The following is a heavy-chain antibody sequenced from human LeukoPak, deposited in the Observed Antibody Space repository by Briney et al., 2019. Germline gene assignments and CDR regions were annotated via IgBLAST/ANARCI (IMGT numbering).Heavy chain of an antibody. CDR3: ARDSRGGWFDP. CDR1: GGSISSGGYS. Sequence: SETLSLTCAVSGGSISSGGYSWSWIRQPPGKGLEWIGYIYHSGSTYYNPSLKSRVTMSVDTSKNQFSLKLSSVTAADTAVYYCARDSRGGWFDPWGQGTLVTVSS. CDR2: IYHSGST. V-gene: IGHV4-30-2*01. D-gene: IGHD5-12*01. J-gene: IGHJ5*02.